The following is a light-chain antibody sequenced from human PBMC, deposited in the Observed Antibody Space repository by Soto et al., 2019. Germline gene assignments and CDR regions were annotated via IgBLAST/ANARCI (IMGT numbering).Light chain of an antibody. CDR3: SSYTSSNTYV. Sequence: QSALTQPASVSGSPGQSITISCTGTSSDVGGYNYVSWYQQHPGKAPKLMIYDVSNRPSGVSNRFSGSKSGNTASLTISGLQAEDEADYYCSSYTSSNTYVFGTGTKLTFL. CDR2: DVS. CDR1: SSDVGGYNY. V-gene: IGLV2-14*01. J-gene: IGLJ1*01.